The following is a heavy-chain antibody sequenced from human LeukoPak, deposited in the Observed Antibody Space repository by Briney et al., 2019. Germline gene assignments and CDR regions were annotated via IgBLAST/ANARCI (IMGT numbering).Heavy chain of an antibody. V-gene: IGHV3-30*02. CDR2: IQFDGSNK. Sequence: SRGSLRLSCAASGFTFSSYGMHWVRQAPGKGLEWVAFIQFDGSNKYYADSVKGRFTISRDNSKNTLYLQMNSLRGEDTAVYYRAQGYSYGLMDYWGQGTLVTVSS. CDR1: GFTFSSYG. J-gene: IGHJ4*02. CDR3: AQGYSYGLMDY. D-gene: IGHD5-18*01.